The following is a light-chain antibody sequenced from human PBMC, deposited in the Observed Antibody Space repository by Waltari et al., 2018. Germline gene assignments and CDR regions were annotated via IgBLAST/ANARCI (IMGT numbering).Light chain of an antibody. CDR2: LGS. CDR3: MQALRTWT. Sequence: DIVMTQSPVSLPVTPGEPASISCRSSQSLLHRDGYNYVDWYLQRPGQSPQLLIYLGSNRASGVPDRFSGSGSGTDFTLKISRVEAVDVGVYYCMQALRTWTFGQGTKVEIK. V-gene: IGKV2-28*01. J-gene: IGKJ1*01. CDR1: QSLLHRDGYNY.